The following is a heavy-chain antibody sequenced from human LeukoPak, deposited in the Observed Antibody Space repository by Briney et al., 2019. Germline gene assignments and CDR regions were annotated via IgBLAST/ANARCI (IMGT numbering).Heavy chain of an antibody. V-gene: IGHV3-7*01. CDR3: AGYSRSSGWFDT. J-gene: IGHJ5*02. D-gene: IGHD6-6*01. Sequence: GGSLRLSCAASGFTLSSYWMSWVRQAPGKGLEWVANIKQDGSEKDYVDSVKGRFTISRDNAKNSLYLQMNSLRAEDTAVYYCAGYSRSSGWFDTWGQGTLVTVSS. CDR2: IKQDGSEK. CDR1: GFTLSSYW.